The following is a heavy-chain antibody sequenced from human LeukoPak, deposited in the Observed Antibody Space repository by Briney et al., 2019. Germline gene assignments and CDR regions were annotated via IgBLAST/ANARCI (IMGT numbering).Heavy chain of an antibody. CDR3: ARAYGSNSNDY. V-gene: IGHV3-66*02. CDR2: IYTGNIT. CDR1: GITVSSNY. D-gene: IGHD6-13*01. J-gene: IGHJ4*02. Sequence: GGSLRLSCAASGITVSSNYMSWVRQARGKGLEWVSVIYTGNITYYSDSVKGRFTISRDTSKNTVHLQMNSLRTEDTAVYFCARAYGSNSNDYWGQGTLVTVSS.